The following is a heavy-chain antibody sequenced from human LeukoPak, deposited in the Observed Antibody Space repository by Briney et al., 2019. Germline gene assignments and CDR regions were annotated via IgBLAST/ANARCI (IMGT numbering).Heavy chain of an antibody. CDR3: ARLFKREDILRYFDWFYFDY. CDR2: INHSRST. J-gene: IGHJ4*02. V-gene: IGHV4-34*01. Sequence: SETLSLTCAVYGGSFSGYFWSWVRQPPGKGLEWIGEINHSRSTNYNPSLKSRATISVDTSKNQFSLRLTSVTAADTAVYFCARLFKREDILRYFDWFYFDYWGQGTLVTVSS. CDR1: GGSFSGYF. D-gene: IGHD3-9*01.